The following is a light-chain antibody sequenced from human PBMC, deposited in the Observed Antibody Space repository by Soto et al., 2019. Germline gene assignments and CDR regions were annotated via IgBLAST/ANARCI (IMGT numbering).Light chain of an antibody. J-gene: IGKJ2*01. V-gene: IGKV3-11*01. Sequence: EIVLTQSPATLSLSPGERATLSCRASQSVSSYLAWYQQKPGQAPRLLIYDASNRATGIPARFSGSGSGTDFTLTISSLGPEDFAVYYCQQRSNWPPYAFGQGTKREIK. CDR2: DAS. CDR3: QQRSNWPPYA. CDR1: QSVSSY.